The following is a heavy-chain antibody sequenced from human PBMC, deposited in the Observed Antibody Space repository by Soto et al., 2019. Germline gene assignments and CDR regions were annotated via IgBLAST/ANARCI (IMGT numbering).Heavy chain of an antibody. CDR3: AREDGGGDRDYYGLDV. J-gene: IGHJ6*02. V-gene: IGHV4-30-4*08. CDR1: GGSISSEYFH. Sequence: QVQLQQSGPGLVEPSQTLSLTCAVSGGSISSEYFHWTWIRQSPGKGLEWIGYIHYTGSIMYNPSFKSPLTMAVDTPKNQFSLRLTSVTAAESAVYFWAREDGGGDRDYYGLDVWGQVNTVTLSS. CDR2: IHYTGSI. D-gene: IGHD2-21*02.